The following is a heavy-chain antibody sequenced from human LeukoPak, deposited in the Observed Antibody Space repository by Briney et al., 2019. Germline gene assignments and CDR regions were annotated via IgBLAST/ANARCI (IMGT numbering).Heavy chain of an antibody. CDR1: GYSFTSYW. CDR3: ARHFARGSMTSPAGY. Sequence: GESLKISCKGSGYSFTSYWIGWVRQMPGKGLEWMGIIYPGDSDTRYSPSFQGQVTISADKSISTAYLHWSSLKASDTAMHYCARHFARGSMTSPAGYWGQGTLVTVSS. CDR2: IYPGDSDT. V-gene: IGHV5-51*01. J-gene: IGHJ4*02. D-gene: IGHD2-2*01.